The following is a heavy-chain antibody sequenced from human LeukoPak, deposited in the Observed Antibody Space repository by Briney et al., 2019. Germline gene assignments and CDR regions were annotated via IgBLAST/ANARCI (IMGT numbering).Heavy chain of an antibody. V-gene: IGHV4-59*01. Sequence: SETLSLTCTVSGGSISTYYWSWIRQPPGKGLEWIGYIYYSGSTNYNPSLKSRVTISVDTSKNQFSLKLSSVTAADTAVYYCARGGGSSSWYPEDDYYYYYMDVWGKGTTVTISS. D-gene: IGHD6-13*01. CDR1: GGSISTYY. CDR2: IYYSGST. CDR3: ARGGGSSSWYPEDDYYYYYMDV. J-gene: IGHJ6*03.